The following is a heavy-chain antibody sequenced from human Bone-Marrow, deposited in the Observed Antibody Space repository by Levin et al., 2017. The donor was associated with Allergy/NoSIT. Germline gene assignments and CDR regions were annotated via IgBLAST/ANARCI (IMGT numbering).Heavy chain of an antibody. V-gene: IGHV4-30-4*01. J-gene: IGHJ6*02. Sequence: SETLSLTCSVSGGSITSGDSYWSWIRQPPGKGLEWIGYIYHSGKTDYNASLKSRVTISADTSKNQFSLRLRSVTAADTAVYYCARDRFDVLLVPAAIWERRSEASYYYSGMDVWGQGTTVTVS. CDR3: ARDRFDVLLVPAAIWERRSEASYYYSGMDV. D-gene: IGHD2-2*01. CDR1: GGSITSGDSY. CDR2: IYHSGKT.